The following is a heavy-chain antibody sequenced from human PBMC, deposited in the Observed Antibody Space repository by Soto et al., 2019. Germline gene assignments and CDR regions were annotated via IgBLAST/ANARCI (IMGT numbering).Heavy chain of an antibody. CDR1: GGTFSSYA. J-gene: IGHJ4*02. V-gene: IGHV1-69*12. CDR3: AGERQDGWGDY. CDR2: IIPIFGTA. Sequence: QVQLVQSGAEVKKPGSSVKVSCKASGGTFSSYAISWVRQAPAQGLEWMGGIIPIFGTANYAQKFQGRVTITADEATSTAYRELSSLRSEDTAVYYCAGERQDGWGDYWGQGTLVTVSS. D-gene: IGHD6-19*01.